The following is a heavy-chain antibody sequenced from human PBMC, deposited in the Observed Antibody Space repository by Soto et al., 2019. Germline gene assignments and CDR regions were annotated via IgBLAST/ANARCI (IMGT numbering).Heavy chain of an antibody. Sequence: GGSLRLSCAASGFTFSSYAMSLVRQAPGKGLEWVSAISGSGGSTYYADSVKGRFTISRDNSKNTLYLQMNSLRAEDTAVYYCAKDRNSDNWNYYGMDVWGQGTTVTVSS. J-gene: IGHJ6*02. CDR3: AKDRNSDNWNYYGMDV. V-gene: IGHV3-23*01. CDR1: GFTFSSYA. CDR2: ISGSGGST. D-gene: IGHD1-20*01.